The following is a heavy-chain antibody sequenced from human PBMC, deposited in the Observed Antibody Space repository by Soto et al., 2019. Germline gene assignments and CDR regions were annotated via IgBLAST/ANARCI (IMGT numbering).Heavy chain of an antibody. CDR3: AKGPLFIGSGANDDY. CDR1: DFTFSDHY. D-gene: IGHD3-10*01. CDR2: IRDRANGYTT. V-gene: IGHV3-72*01. Sequence: GGSLRLSCAGSDFTFSDHYMDWVRQAPGQGLEWIARIRDRANGYTTEYAASMRGRFTISRDDSQNSLYLQMNSLNTDDTAVYYCAKGPLFIGSGANDDYWGQGTLVTVSS. J-gene: IGHJ4*02.